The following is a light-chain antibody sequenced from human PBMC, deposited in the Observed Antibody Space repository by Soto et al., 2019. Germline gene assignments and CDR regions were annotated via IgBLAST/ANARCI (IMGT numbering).Light chain of an antibody. V-gene: IGLV1-40*01. CDR1: SSNIGAGYD. CDR2: GNK. Sequence: QSVLTQPLSVSGAPGQRVTISCTGSSSNIGAGYDVHWYQQRPGTAPKLLIYGNKNRPSGVPDRFSGSKSGTSASLAITGLQAEDEADYYCQSYDSSLSVSYVFGTGTKLTVL. J-gene: IGLJ1*01. CDR3: QSYDSSLSVSYV.